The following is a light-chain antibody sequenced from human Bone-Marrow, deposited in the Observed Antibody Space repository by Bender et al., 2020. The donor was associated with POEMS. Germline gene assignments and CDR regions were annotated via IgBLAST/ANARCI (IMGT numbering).Light chain of an antibody. CDR2: SIH. CDR3: AVWDDSLNGWV. V-gene: IGLV1-44*01. J-gene: IGLJ3*02. CDR1: SSNIGAHA. Sequence: QSVLTQPPSASGTPGQRVTISCSGGSSNIGAHAVNWYQHLPGPAPKLLIYSIHRRPSEVPDRFSGSRSGTSAPLAISGLQSEDGADYYWAVWDDSLNGWVFGGGTKLTVL.